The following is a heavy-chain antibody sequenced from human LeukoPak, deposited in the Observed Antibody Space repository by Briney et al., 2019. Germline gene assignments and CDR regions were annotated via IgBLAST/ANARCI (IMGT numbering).Heavy chain of an antibody. J-gene: IGHJ4*02. Sequence: SQTLSLTCAISGDSVSSNSAAWNWIRQSPSSCLEWLVRTYYKAKWYNDYAVSVKSRITIKPDTSNNQFSLPVNSVTPEDTAVYYCTRTSSGPDYWGQGTLVTVSS. CDR3: TRTSSGPDY. CDR2: TYYKAKWYN. V-gene: IGHV6-1*01. CDR1: GDSVSSNSAA. D-gene: IGHD6-19*01.